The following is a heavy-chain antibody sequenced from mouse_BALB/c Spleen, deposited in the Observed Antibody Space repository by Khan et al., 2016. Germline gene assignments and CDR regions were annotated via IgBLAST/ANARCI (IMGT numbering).Heavy chain of an antibody. J-gene: IGHJ2*01. Sequence: QIQLVQSGPELKKPGETVKISCKASGYNFTNYGMNWVKQAPGKGLNWMGWIDPYTGEPTYTDAFKGRFAFSLETSASTAYLQINNLKNEDMATYFCARFRSANYWGQGTTLAVSS. V-gene: IGHV9-1*02. CDR3: ARFRSANY. CDR1: GYNFTNYG. D-gene: IGHD6-1*01. CDR2: IDPYTGEP.